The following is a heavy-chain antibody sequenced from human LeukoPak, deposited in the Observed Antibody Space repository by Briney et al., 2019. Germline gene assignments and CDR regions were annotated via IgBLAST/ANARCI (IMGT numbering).Heavy chain of an antibody. V-gene: IGHV1-46*01. CDR2: INPTSGST. CDR1: GYTFTNYY. J-gene: IGHJ4*02. Sequence: GASVKVSCKASGYTFTNYYIHWVRQAPGQGLEWMGIINPTSGSTAYTQKFQGRVTMTRDTSTSTVYMELSSLRSDDTAVYYCARLGYYYDSLGHYDYWGQGTLAIVSS. D-gene: IGHD3-22*01. CDR3: ARLGYYYDSLGHYDY.